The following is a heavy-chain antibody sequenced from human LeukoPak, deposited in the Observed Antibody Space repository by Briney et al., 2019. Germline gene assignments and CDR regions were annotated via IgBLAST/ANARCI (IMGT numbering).Heavy chain of an antibody. Sequence: GGALRLSCAASGGTFSSYWRHWVRQAPGKGLVWVSRINSDGSSTSYADSVKGRFTISRDNAKNTLYLQMNSLRAEDTAVYYCAMQQRYAFDIWGQGTMVTVSS. CDR3: AMQQRYAFDI. J-gene: IGHJ3*02. V-gene: IGHV3-74*01. CDR2: INSDGSST. CDR1: GGTFSSYW. D-gene: IGHD6-13*01.